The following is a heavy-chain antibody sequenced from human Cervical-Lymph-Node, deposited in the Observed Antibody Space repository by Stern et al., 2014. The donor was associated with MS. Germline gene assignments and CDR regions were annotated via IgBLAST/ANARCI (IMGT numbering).Heavy chain of an antibody. Sequence: QVQLVQSGAEVKKPGSSAKVSCKASGGTFSSYAISWVRQAPGQGLEWMGGIIPIFGTANYEQKFQGRVTITADESTSTAYMELSSLRSEDTAVYYCARSPAGEYYFDYWGQGTLVTVSS. CDR1: GGTFSSYA. V-gene: IGHV1-69*01. J-gene: IGHJ4*02. D-gene: IGHD3-16*01. CDR3: ARSPAGEYYFDY. CDR2: IIPIFGTA.